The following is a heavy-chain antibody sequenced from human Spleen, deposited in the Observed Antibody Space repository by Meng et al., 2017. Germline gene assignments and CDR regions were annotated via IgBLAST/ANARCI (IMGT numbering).Heavy chain of an antibody. J-gene: IGHJ4*02. CDR3: TMAGWCGADCYYDH. Sequence: GESLKISCAVSGVSFSDSHIHWVRQASGKGLEWVGRIKSKTDGGTIDYAAPVKGRFTISRDDSQSTVYLQMNTLKAEDTAMYYCTMAGWCGADCYYDHWGQGTLVTVSS. CDR2: IKSKTDGGTI. V-gene: IGHV3-15*01. CDR1: GVSFSDSH. D-gene: IGHD2-21*02.